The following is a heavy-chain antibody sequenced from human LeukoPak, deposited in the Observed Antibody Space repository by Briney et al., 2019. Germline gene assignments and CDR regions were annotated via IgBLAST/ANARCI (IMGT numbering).Heavy chain of an antibody. V-gene: IGHV1-2*02. D-gene: IGHD2-2*01. J-gene: IGHJ5*02. CDR2: INPNSGGT. CDR3: ARGAPSLSSTSWFDP. Sequence: ASVKVSCKASGYTFTCYYMHWVRQAPGQGLEWMGWINPNSGGTNYAQKFQGRVTMTRDTSISTAYMELSRLRSDDTAVYYCARGAPSLSSTSWFDPWGQGTLVTVSS. CDR1: GYTFTCYY.